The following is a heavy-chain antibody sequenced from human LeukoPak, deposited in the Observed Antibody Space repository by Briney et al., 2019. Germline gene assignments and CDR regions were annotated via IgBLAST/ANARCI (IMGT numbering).Heavy chain of an antibody. V-gene: IGHV1-69*06. Sequence: GASVKVSCKASGGTFRSYAISWVRQAPGQGLEWMGGIIPIFGTANYAQKFQGRVTITADKSTSTAYMELSSLRSEDTAVYYCARGATHMTTYTDWGQGTLVTVSS. J-gene: IGHJ4*02. CDR1: GGTFRSYA. D-gene: IGHD2-2*02. CDR2: IIPIFGTA. CDR3: ARGATHMTTYTD.